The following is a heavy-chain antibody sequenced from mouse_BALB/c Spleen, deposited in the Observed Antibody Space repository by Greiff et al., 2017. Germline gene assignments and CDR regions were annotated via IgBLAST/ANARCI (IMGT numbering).Heavy chain of an antibody. Sequence: EVQLVESGGGLVQPGGSRKLSCAASGFTFSSFGMHWVRQAPEKGLEWVAYISSGSSTIYYADTVKGRFTISRDNPKNTLFLQMTSLRSEDTAMYYCARGYYDYDGDWYFDVWGAGTTVTVSS. CDR3: ARGYYDYDGDWYFDV. CDR2: ISSGSSTI. D-gene: IGHD2-4*01. CDR1: GFTFSSFG. J-gene: IGHJ1*01. V-gene: IGHV5-17*02.